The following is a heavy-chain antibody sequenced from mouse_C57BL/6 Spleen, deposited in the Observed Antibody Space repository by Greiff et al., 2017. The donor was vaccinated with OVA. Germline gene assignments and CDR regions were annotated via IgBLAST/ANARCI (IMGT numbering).Heavy chain of an antibody. Sequence: QVQLQQSGAELVQPGASVKLSCTASGYTFTEYTIHWVKQSSGQGLEWIGWFYPGSGSIKYNEKFKNKATFTTDKSSSTVYMEISRMTSEDSAVYFCARHEDDKNYAMDYWGQGTSVTVAS. V-gene: IGHV1-62-2*01. CDR1: GYTFTEYT. CDR2: FYPGSGSI. J-gene: IGHJ4*01. CDR3: ARHEDDKNYAMDY.